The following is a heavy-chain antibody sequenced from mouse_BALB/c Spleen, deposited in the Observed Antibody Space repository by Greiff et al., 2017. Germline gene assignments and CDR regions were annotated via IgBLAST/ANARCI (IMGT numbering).Heavy chain of an antibody. V-gene: IGHV3-8*02. Sequence: EVQLVESGPSLVKPSQTLSLTCSVTGDSITSGYWNWIRKFPGNKLEYMGYISYSGSTYYNPSLKSRISITRDTSKNQYYLQLNSVTTEDTATYYCARSSANWDVEGNYFDYWGQGTTLTVSS. CDR1: GDSITSGY. J-gene: IGHJ2*01. D-gene: IGHD4-1*01. CDR3: ARSSANWDVEGNYFDY. CDR2: ISYSGST.